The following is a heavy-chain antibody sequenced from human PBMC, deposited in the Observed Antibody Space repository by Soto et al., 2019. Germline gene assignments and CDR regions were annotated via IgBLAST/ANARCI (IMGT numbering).Heavy chain of an antibody. CDR1: GGSISSSSYY. Sequence: SETLSLTCTVSGGSISSSSYYWGWIRQPPGKGLEWIGSIYYSGSTYYNPSLKSRVTISVDTSKNQFSLKLSSVTAADTAVYYCARLNAHSGYDCHWGQGTLVTVSS. V-gene: IGHV4-39*01. D-gene: IGHD5-12*01. J-gene: IGHJ4*02. CDR3: ARLNAHSGYDCH. CDR2: IYYSGST.